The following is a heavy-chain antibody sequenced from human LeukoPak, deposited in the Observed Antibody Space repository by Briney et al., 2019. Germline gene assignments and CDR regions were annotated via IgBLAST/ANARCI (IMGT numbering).Heavy chain of an antibody. Sequence: ASVKVSCKASGGIFSSYAISWVRQATGQGLEWMGWMNPNSGNTGYAQKFQGRVTMTRNTSISTAYMELSSLRSEDTAVYYCARGGGIRRHAFDIWGQGTMVTVS. CDR3: ARGGGIRRHAFDI. J-gene: IGHJ3*02. CDR1: GGIFSSYA. V-gene: IGHV1-8*02. CDR2: MNPNSGNT. D-gene: IGHD3-16*01.